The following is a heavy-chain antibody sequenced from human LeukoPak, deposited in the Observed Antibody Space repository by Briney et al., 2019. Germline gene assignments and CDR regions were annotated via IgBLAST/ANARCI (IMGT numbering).Heavy chain of an antibody. V-gene: IGHV4-61*02. CDR3: ARGRGNYVFLYYFDP. CDR2: FSLSGST. CDR1: CDSLSRGGYY. D-gene: IGHD2-8*01. J-gene: IGHJ5*02. Sequence: PSETLSLPRTVSCDSLSRGGYYWAWIRQPPRKGLGYIWRFSLSGSTNYNPSLKSRVAISVDTSKNQFSLRLSSVTAADTAMYYCARGRGNYVFLYYFDPWGQGTLVTVSS.